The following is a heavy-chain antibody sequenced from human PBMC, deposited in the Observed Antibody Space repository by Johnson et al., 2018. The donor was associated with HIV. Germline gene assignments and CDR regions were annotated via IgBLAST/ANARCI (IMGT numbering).Heavy chain of an antibody. J-gene: IGHJ3*02. Sequence: QVQLVESGGGVVQPGRSLRLSCAASGFTFSSYAMHWVRQAPGKGLEWVAVISYDGSNKYYADSVKGRFTISRENAKNSLYLQMNSLRAGDTAVFYCARGVDGAFDIWGQGTMVTVSS. CDR3: ARGVDGAFDI. CDR1: GFTFSSYA. D-gene: IGHD3-10*01. CDR2: ISYDGSNK. V-gene: IGHV3-30*14.